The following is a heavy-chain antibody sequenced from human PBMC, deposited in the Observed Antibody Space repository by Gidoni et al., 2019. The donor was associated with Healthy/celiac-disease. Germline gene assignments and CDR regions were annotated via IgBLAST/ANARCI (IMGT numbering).Heavy chain of an antibody. V-gene: IGHV2-5*02. CDR2: IYWDDDK. CDR3: AHTTTLDYDILTGYTY. Sequence: QITLKESGPTLVKPTQTLTLTCTFSGFSLSTSGVGVGWIRQPPGKALEWLALIYWDDDKRYSPSLKSRLTITKATSKNQVVLTMTNMDPVDTATYYCAHTTTLDYDILTGYTYWGQGTLVTVSS. D-gene: IGHD3-9*01. CDR1: GFSLSTSGVG. J-gene: IGHJ4*02.